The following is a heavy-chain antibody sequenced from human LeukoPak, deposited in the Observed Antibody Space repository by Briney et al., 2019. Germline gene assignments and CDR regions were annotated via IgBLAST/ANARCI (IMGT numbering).Heavy chain of an antibody. CDR3: ARVRGQMATTYLGY. D-gene: IGHD5-24*01. Sequence: SETLSLTCTVSGGSISSYYWSWIRQPPGKGLEWIGYIYYSGSTNYNPSLKSRVTISVDTSKNQFSLKLSSVTAADTAVYYCARVRGQMATTYLGYWGQGTLVTVSS. CDR2: IYYSGST. V-gene: IGHV4-59*01. CDR1: GGSISSYY. J-gene: IGHJ4*02.